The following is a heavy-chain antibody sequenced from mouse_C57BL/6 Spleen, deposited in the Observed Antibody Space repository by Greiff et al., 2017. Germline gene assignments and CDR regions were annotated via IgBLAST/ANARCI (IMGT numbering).Heavy chain of an antibody. J-gene: IGHJ2*01. V-gene: IGHV5-6*01. CDR1: GFTFSSYG. CDR2: ISSGGSYT. CDR3: ARQRPFDY. Sequence: EVKLVESGGDLVKPGGSLKLSCAASGFTFSSYGMSWVRQTPDKRLEWVATISSGGSYTYYPDSVKGRFTISRDNAKNTLYLQMSSLKSEDTAMYYCARQRPFDYWGQGTTLTVSS.